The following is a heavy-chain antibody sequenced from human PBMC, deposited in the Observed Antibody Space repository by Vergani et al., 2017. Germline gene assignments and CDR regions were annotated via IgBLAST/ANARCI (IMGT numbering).Heavy chain of an antibody. CDR1: GFTFSSYA. CDR3: AKDLKVRIQLWYYYYMDV. V-gene: IGHV3-23*01. J-gene: IGHJ6*03. Sequence: EVQLLESGGGLVQPGGSLRLSCAASGFTFSSYAMSWVRQAPGKGLEWVSAISGSGGSTYYADSVKGRFTISRDNSKNTLYLQMNSLRAEDTAVYYCAKDLKVRIQLWYYYYMDVWGKGTTVTVSS. CDR2: ISGSGGST. D-gene: IGHD5-18*01.